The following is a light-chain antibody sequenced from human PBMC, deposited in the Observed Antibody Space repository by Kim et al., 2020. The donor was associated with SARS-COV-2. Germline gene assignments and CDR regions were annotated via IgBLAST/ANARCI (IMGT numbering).Light chain of an antibody. CDR1: QSVDSF. J-gene: IGKJ4*01. Sequence: LSPGERATVSCRASQSVDSFLAWYQQKPGQAPRLVIYDASTRATGIPARFSGSGYGTDFTLTISSLEPEDFAVYFCQHRSDWPLTFGGGTKVDIK. CDR3: QHRSDWPLT. V-gene: IGKV3-11*01. CDR2: DAS.